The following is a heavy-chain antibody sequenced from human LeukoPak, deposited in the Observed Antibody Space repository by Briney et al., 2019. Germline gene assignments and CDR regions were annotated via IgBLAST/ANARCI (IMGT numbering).Heavy chain of an antibody. D-gene: IGHD3-3*01. V-gene: IGHV4-61*02. CDR3: ARDSEAYYDFWSGYYIGGFDY. CDR2: IYTSGST. CDR1: GGSISSGSYY. Sequence: SETLSLTCTVSGGSISSGSYYWSWIRQPAGKGLEWIGRIYTSGSTNYNPSLKSRDTISVDTSKNQFSLKLSSVTAADTAVYYCARDSEAYYDFWSGYYIGGFDYWGQGTLVTVSS. J-gene: IGHJ4*02.